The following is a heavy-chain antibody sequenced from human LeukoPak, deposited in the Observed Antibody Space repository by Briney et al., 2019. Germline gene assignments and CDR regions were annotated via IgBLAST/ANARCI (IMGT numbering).Heavy chain of an antibody. CDR3: AKSPGGNYYDSSGYYYYFDY. CDR2: ISGSGGST. V-gene: IGHV3-23*01. D-gene: IGHD3-22*01. CDR1: GFTFSSYA. J-gene: IGHJ4*02. Sequence: GGSLRLSCAASGFTFSSYAMTWVRQAPGKGLEGVSAISGSGGSTYYADSVKGRFTISRDNSKNTLYLQMNSLRAEDTAVYYCAKSPGGNYYDSSGYYYYFDYWGQGTLVTVSS.